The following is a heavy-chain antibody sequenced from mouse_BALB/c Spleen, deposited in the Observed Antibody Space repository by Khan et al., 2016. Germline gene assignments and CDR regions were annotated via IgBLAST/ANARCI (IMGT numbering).Heavy chain of an antibody. CDR2: ISRGGSS. D-gene: IGHD2-1*01. CDR1: GFTFSSYA. J-gene: IGHJ2*01. CDR3: TTKVYNFDY. V-gene: IGHV5-6-5*01. Sequence: EVELVESGGGLVKPGGSLKLSCAASGFTFSSYAMSWVRQTPEKRLEWVASISRGGSSSYPDILKDRFTISRDNVRNILSLKMSSLRSKYTAMYYCTTKVYNFDYWGQGTTLTVSS.